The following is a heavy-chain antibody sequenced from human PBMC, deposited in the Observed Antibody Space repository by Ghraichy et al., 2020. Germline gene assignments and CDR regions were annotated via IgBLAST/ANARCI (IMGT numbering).Heavy chain of an antibody. CDR2: IWYDGGNK. Sequence: GESLNISCAASGFTFSSYGMHWVRQAPGKGLEWVAVIWYDGGNKYYANSVKGRFTISRDNSKNTLYLQMNSLRAEDTAVYYCARDLREVVVAANPDAFDIWGQGTMVTVSS. CDR3: ARDLREVVVAANPDAFDI. D-gene: IGHD2-15*01. V-gene: IGHV3-33*01. CDR1: GFTFSSYG. J-gene: IGHJ3*02.